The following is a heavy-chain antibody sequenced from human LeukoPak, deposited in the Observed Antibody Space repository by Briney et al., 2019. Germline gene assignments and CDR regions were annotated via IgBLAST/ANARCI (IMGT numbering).Heavy chain of an antibody. CDR2: IKHNGDEL. J-gene: IGHJ4*02. D-gene: IGHD3-16*01. CDR1: GFTFSIYW. Sequence: GGSLRLSCAASGFTFSIYWMTWVRQAPDKGLEWVANIKHNGDELNYVDSVEDRFTISRDNAKNSLYLHMTGLRAEDTAVYYCARELRTFDSWGQGTLVTVSS. V-gene: IGHV3-7*01. CDR3: ARELRTFDS.